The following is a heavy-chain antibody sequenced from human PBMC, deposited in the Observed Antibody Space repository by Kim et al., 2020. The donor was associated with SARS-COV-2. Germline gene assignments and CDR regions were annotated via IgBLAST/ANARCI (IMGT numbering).Heavy chain of an antibody. J-gene: IGHJ4*02. D-gene: IGHD4-17*01. CDR2: IWYDGSSK. Sequence: GGSLRLSCAASGFIFSRYGMHWVRQAPDKGLEWVAVIWYDGSSKNYADSVKGRFTISRDNSKNTLYLQMNSLRVEDTAVYYCAGAFGDYGLDYWGQGTLVTVSS. CDR1: GFIFSRYG. V-gene: IGHV3-33*01. CDR3: AGAFGDYGLDY.